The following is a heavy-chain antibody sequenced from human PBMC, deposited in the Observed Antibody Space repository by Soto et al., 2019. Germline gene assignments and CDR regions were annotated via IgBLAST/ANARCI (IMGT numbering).Heavy chain of an antibody. CDR1: GGSFSGYY. J-gene: IGHJ6*03. V-gene: IGHV4-34*01. CDR3: ARSMVRGAYYYYYYMDV. D-gene: IGHD3-10*01. CDR2: INHSGST. Sequence: SETLSLTCAVYGGSFSGYYWSWTRQPPGKGLEWIGEINHSGSTNYNPSLKSRVTISVDTSKNQFSLKLSSVTAADTAVYYCARSMVRGAYYYYYYMDVWGKGTTVTVSS.